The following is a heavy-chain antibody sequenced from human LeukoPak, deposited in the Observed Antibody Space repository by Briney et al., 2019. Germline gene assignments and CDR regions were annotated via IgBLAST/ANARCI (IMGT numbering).Heavy chain of an antibody. CDR2: IYHSGST. J-gene: IGHJ4*02. D-gene: IGHD3-22*01. CDR3: ARHKYYDSSFDY. Sequence: SETLSLTCAVSGYYISSGYYWGWIRQPPGKGLEWIGSIYHSGSTYYNPSLKSRVTISVDTSKNQFSLKLSSVTAADTAVYYCARHKYYDSSFDYWGQGTLVTVSS. CDR1: GYYISSGYY. V-gene: IGHV4-38-2*01.